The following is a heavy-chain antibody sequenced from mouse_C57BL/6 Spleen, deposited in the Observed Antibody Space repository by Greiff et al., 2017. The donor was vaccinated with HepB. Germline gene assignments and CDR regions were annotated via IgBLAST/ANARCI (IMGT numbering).Heavy chain of an antibody. Sequence: VQLQQSGAELVKPGASVKLSCTASGFNIKDYYMHWVKQRTEQGLEWIGRIDPEDGETKDAPKFQGKATITADTSSNTAYLQLSSLTSEDTAVYYCAREGYSNYEWFAYWGQGTLVTVSA. CDR3: AREGYSNYEWFAY. CDR1: GFNIKDYY. CDR2: IDPEDGET. J-gene: IGHJ3*01. D-gene: IGHD2-5*01. V-gene: IGHV14-2*01.